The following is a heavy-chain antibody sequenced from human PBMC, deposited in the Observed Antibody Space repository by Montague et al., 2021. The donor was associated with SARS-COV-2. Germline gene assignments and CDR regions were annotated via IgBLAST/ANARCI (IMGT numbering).Heavy chain of an antibody. J-gene: IGHJ4*02. Sequence: PALVKPTQTLTLTCTFSGFSLSTSGVGVGWIRQPPGKALEWLALIYGDDDKRYSPSLKSRLTITKDTSKNQVVLTMTNMDPVDTATYYCAHRLPAVAAFDYWGQGTLVTVSS. V-gene: IGHV2-5*02. CDR3: AHRLPAVAAFDY. D-gene: IGHD6-6*01. CDR2: IYGDDDK. CDR1: GFSLSTSGVG.